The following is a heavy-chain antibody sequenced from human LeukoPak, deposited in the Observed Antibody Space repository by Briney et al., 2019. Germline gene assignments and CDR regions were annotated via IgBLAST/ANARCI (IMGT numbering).Heavy chain of an antibody. D-gene: IGHD6-19*01. CDR3: ARRATSGWQPFDY. CDR2: IYYSGRT. V-gene: IGHV4-39*01. Sequence: SETLSLTCTVSGGSISSSNYYWGWIRQSPGKGLEWIGSIYYSGRTYYNPSLKSRVTISVDTSRNQFSLKLSSVTAADTAVYYCARRATSGWQPFDYWGQGSLVTVSS. CDR1: GGSISSSNYY. J-gene: IGHJ4*02.